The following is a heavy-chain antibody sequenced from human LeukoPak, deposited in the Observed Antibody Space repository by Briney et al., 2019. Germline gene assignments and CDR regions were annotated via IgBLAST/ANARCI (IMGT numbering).Heavy chain of an antibody. J-gene: IGHJ3*02. CDR3: ARGVPSRVGAAFDI. Sequence: ASVKVSCKASGGTFSSYAISWVRQAPGQGLEWMGGNIPIFGTANYAQKFQGRVTITADESTSTAYMELSSLRSEDTAVYYCARGVPSRVGAAFDIWGQGTMVTVSS. CDR2: NIPIFGTA. D-gene: IGHD1-26*01. V-gene: IGHV1-69*13. CDR1: GGTFSSYA.